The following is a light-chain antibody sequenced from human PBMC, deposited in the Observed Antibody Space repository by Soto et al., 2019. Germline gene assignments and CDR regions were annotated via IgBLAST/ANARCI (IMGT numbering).Light chain of an antibody. CDR2: DAS. CDR3: QQRSNWRTA. Sequence: EIVLTQSPATLALSPGXRATLSCRASQSVSSYLAWYQQKPGQAPRLLIYDASNRATGIPARFSGSGSGTDFTLTISSLEPEDFAVYYCQQRSNWRTAFVQGTKVDIK. CDR1: QSVSSY. V-gene: IGKV3-11*01. J-gene: IGKJ1*01.